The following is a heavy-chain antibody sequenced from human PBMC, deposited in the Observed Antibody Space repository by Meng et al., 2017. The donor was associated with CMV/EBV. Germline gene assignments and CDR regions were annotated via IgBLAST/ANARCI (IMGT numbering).Heavy chain of an antibody. CDR2: IYYSGST. V-gene: IGHV4-59*01. CDR1: GGSISSYY. Sequence: SETLSLTCTVSGGSISSYYWSWIRQPPGKGLEWIGYIYYSGSTNYNPSLKSRVTISVDTSKNQFSLKLGSVTAADTAVYYCARQWLLSHFDYWGQGTLVTVSS. CDR3: ARQWLLSHFDY. J-gene: IGHJ4*02. D-gene: IGHD3-3*01.